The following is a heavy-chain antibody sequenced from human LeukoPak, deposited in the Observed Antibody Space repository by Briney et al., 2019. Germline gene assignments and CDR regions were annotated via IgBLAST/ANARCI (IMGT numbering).Heavy chain of an antibody. J-gene: IGHJ4*02. V-gene: IGHV3-23*01. CDR2: ITSDSRGI. D-gene: IGHD7-27*01. Sequence: GGSLRLSCVASGFTYSHYGMNWVRQAPGKGLEWVSGITSDSRGIYYADSVKGRFTISRDDSKNTLSLQMNSLTVEDTAVYYCARDLAWGAFDYWSQGTLVTVSS. CDR1: GFTYSHYG. CDR3: ARDLAWGAFDY.